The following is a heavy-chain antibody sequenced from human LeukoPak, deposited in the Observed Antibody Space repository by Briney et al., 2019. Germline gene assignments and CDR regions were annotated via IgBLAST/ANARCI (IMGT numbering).Heavy chain of an antibody. CDR1: GFIFSTYW. Sequence: GSLRLSCAASGFIFSTYWMSWVRQAPGKGLEWVANIKPDGSDKYYVDSVKGRFTISRDNAKNSLYLQMNSLRAEDTAVYYCARANNRSWNFWGQGTLVTVAS. CDR2: IKPDGSDK. D-gene: IGHD6-13*01. CDR3: ARANNRSWNF. J-gene: IGHJ4*02. V-gene: IGHV3-7*01.